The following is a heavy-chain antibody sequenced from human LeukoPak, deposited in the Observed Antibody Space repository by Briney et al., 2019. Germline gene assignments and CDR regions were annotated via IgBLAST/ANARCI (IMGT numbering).Heavy chain of an antibody. CDR3: ARRAGAYSHPYDY. J-gene: IGHJ4*02. CDR1: GFSFSTYG. Sequence: GGTLRLSCVGSGFSFSTYGMTWVCQAPGKGLEWVSSVSTSGETTYYADSVKGRFTISRDNSKSTLYLQMNSLRAEDTAVYYCARRAGAYSHPYDYWGQGTLVTVSS. D-gene: IGHD4/OR15-4a*01. V-gene: IGHV3-23*01. CDR2: VSTSGETT.